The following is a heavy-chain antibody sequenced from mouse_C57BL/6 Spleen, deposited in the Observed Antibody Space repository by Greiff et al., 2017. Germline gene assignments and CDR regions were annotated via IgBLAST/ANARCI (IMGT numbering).Heavy chain of an antibody. CDR3: ARGPEFAD. J-gene: IGHJ3*01. CDR1: GYTFTDYY. Sequence: EVQLQQSGPELVKPGASVKISCKASGYTFTDYYMNWVKQSHGKSLEWIGDINPNNGGTSYNQKFKGKATLTVDKSSSTAYMELRSLTSEASAVYYCARGPEFADWGKGTLVTVSA. CDR2: INPNNGGT. V-gene: IGHV1-26*01.